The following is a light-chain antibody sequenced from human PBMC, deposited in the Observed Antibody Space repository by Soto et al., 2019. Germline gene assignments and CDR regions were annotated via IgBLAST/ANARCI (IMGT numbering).Light chain of an antibody. Sequence: QSVLTQPPSASGTPGQRVTISCSGSRPSIGSNHVYWYQQLPGMAPTLLIYTNSQRPSVVPDRFAASKSGTSASLAISGLWSEDDADYYCAAWHDSLGGVIFGGGTKLTVL. CDR3: AAWHDSLGGVI. J-gene: IGLJ2*01. CDR1: RPSIGSNH. CDR2: TNS. V-gene: IGLV1-47*02.